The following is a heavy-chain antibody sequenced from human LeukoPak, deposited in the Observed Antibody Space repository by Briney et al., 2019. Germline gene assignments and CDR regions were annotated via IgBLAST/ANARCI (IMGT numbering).Heavy chain of an antibody. CDR3: ARDSPERGYSYGPLDNYFDY. CDR2: IKQDGSEE. D-gene: IGHD5-18*01. V-gene: IGHV3-7*01. CDR1: GGSFSGYY. Sequence: ETLSLTCAVYGGSFSGYYWSWVRQAPGKGLEWVPNIKQDGSEEYYVDSVKGRFTVSRDNAKNSLFLQMNSLRAEDTAVYYCARDSPERGYSYGPLDNYFDYWGQGTLVTVSS. J-gene: IGHJ4*02.